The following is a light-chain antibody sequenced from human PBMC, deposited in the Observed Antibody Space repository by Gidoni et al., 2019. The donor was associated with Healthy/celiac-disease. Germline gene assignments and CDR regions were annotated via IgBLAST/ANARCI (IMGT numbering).Light chain of an antibody. J-gene: IGKJ4*01. CDR1: TSVSSY. CDR3: QQSSNSLT. V-gene: IGKV3-11*01. Sequence: EIVLTQSPSTLSLSPGDRATLSCRASTSVSSYLAWYQQKLGQAPRILIYDASNRATGIPARFSGSGSGTVFTLTISSIEPEDFAVYYCQQSSNSLTFGGGTKVEIK. CDR2: DAS.